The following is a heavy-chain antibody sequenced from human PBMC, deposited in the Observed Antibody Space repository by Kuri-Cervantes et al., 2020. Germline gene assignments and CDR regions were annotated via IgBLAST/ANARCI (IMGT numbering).Heavy chain of an antibody. CDR2: MNPNSGNT. J-gene: IGHJ6*02. Sequence: ASVKVSCKASGYTFTSYDIDWVRQATGQGLEWMGWMNPNSGNTGYAQRFQGRVTMTRNTSISTAYMELSSLRSEDTAVYYCARGLGSGSYYYYYYGMDVWGQGTTVTVSS. D-gene: IGHD3-10*01. CDR1: GYTFTSYD. V-gene: IGHV1-8*01. CDR3: ARGLGSGSYYYYYYGMDV.